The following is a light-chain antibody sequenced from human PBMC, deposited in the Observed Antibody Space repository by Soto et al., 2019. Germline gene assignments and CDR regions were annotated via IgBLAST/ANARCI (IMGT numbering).Light chain of an antibody. V-gene: IGKV3-11*01. CDR2: DAS. J-gene: IGKJ4*01. CDR1: QSVSSY. CDR3: QQRSNLPPLT. Sequence: EIVLTQSPATLSLSPGERATLSCRASQSVSSYLAWYQQKPGQAPRLLIYDASNRATGIPARFSGSGSGTDFNLTNSSLESEDFAVYYCQQRSNLPPLTFGGGTKVEIK.